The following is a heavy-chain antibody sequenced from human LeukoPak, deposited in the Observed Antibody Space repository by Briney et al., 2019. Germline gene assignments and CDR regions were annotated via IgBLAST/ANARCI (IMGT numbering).Heavy chain of an antibody. CDR3: AREGNYQGPGNYNRHFPYYMDV. CDR2: DNPSDGTT. J-gene: IGHJ6*03. CDR1: GYTFRNYY. Sequence: ASVKVSCKTSGYTFRNYYIHWVRQAPGQGLEWVGVDNPSDGTTTYAQKFQGRVSLTRDMSTATVYMYLSSLRSEDTAVYYCAREGNYQGPGNYNRHFPYYMDVWGKGTTVTVSS. D-gene: IGHD3-10*01. V-gene: IGHV1-46*01.